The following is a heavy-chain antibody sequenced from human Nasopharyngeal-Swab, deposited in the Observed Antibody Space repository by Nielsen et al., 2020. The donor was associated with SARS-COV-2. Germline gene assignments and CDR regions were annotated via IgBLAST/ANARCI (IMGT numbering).Heavy chain of an antibody. CDR3: ARVAPYYYYYMDV. CDR2: IYYSGST. Sequence: ESLKISCTVSGGSISSGSYYWSWIRQPAGKGLEWIGYIYYSGSTNYNPSLKSRVTISVDTSKNQFSLKLSSVTAADTAVYYCARVAPYYYYYMDVWGKGTTVTVSS. J-gene: IGHJ6*03. V-gene: IGHV4-61*10. CDR1: GGSISSGSYY.